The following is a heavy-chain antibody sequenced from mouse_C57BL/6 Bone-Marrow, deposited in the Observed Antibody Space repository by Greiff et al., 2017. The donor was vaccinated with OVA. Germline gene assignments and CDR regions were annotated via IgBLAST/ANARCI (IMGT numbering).Heavy chain of an antibody. V-gene: IGHV5-12*01. J-gene: IGHJ1*03. D-gene: IGHD1-1*01. CDR1: GFTFSDYY. Sequence: DVQLVESGGGLVQPGGSLKLSCAASGFTFSDYYMYWVRQTPEKRLEWVAYISNGGGSTYYPDTVKGRFTISRDNAKNTLYLQMSRLKSEDTAMYYCARHGGYGSSYWYFDVWGTGTTVTVSS. CDR2: ISNGGGST. CDR3: ARHGGYGSSYWYFDV.